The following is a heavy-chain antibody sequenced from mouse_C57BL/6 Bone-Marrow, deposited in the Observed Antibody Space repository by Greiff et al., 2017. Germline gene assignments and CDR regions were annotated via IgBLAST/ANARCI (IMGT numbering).Heavy chain of an antibody. CDR3: ERHLLRPLMDD. J-gene: IGHJ4*01. CDR2: ISSGSSTI. D-gene: IGHD1-2*01. CDR1: GFTFSDYG. Sequence: EVKLVESGGGLVKPGGSLKLSCAASGFTFSDYGMHWVRQAPEKGLEWVAYISSGSSTIYYAATVKGRFTISRDNAKNTLFLQMTSLRSEDTARYDCERHLLRPLMDDWGQGTSVTVSS. V-gene: IGHV5-17*01.